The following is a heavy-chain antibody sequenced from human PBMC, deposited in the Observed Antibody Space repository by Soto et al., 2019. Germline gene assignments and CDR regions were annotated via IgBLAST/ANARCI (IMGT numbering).Heavy chain of an antibody. J-gene: IGHJ6*02. V-gene: IGHV3-13*01. Sequence: GGSLRLSCAASGFTFSSYDMHWVRQATGKGLEWVSAIGTAGDTYYPGSVKGRFTTSRENAKNSLYLQMNSLRAGDTAVYYCTRDRGYYDFWSGHMTHYGMDVWGQGTTVTVSS. CDR3: TRDRGYYDFWSGHMTHYGMDV. D-gene: IGHD3-3*01. CDR2: IGTAGDT. CDR1: GFTFSSYD.